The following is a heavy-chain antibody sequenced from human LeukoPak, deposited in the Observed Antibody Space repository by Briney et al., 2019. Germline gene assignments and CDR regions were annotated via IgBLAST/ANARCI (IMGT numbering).Heavy chain of an antibody. D-gene: IGHD1-26*01. V-gene: IGHV3-7*03. CDR2: IKQDGSEK. CDR3: ARGDSGSWRGASDY. J-gene: IGHJ4*02. Sequence: GGSLRLSCAASGFTFSRYWMSWVRQAPGKGLEWVANIKQDGSEKYYVDSVKGRLTISRDNAKNSLHLQMNSLRAEDTALYYCARGDSGSWRGASDYWGQGTLVTVSS. CDR1: GFTFSRYW.